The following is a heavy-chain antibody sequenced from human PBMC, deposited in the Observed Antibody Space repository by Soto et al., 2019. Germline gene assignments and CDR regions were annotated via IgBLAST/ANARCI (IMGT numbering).Heavy chain of an antibody. CDR2: ISWNSGSI. D-gene: IGHD5-12*01. Sequence: EVQLVESGGGLVQPGRSLRLSCAASGFTFDDYAMHWVRQAPGQGLEWVSGISWNSGSIGYADSVKGRFTISRDNAKNSLYLQMNSLRAEDTALYYCAKSVAPGYYYGMDVWGQGTTVTVSS. J-gene: IGHJ6*02. CDR3: AKSVAPGYYYGMDV. CDR1: GFTFDDYA. V-gene: IGHV3-9*01.